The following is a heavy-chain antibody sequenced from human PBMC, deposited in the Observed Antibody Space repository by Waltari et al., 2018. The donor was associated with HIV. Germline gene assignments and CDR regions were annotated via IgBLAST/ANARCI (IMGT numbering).Heavy chain of an antibody. J-gene: IGHJ4*02. D-gene: IGHD4-17*01. CDR2: IWYDGSNK. CDR3: ARAAYGDYNSFDY. CDR1: GFTFNNYG. V-gene: IGHV3-33*01. Sequence: QVQLVESGGGVVQPGRSLRLSCAASGFTFNNYGMHWVRQAPGKGLEWVEVIWYDGSNKYYADSVKGRFTISRDNSKNTGYLQMNSLRAEDTAVYYCARAAYGDYNSFDYWGQGTLATVSS.